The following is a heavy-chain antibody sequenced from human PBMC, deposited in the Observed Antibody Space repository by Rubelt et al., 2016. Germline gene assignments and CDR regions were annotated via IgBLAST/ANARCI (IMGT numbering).Heavy chain of an antibody. V-gene: IGHV4-39*02. D-gene: IGHD2-8*01. J-gene: IGHJ4*02. Sequence: QPQLQESGPGLVRPSETLSLSCIVSGASITSSNYHWGWIRHPPGRGLEWIGSVHYSLSAYSNPSIKSRVTISVDTSNNPFPLNLNVVTAADTALYYCVRVEIGVALDYWGRGTRVTVSS. CDR2: VHYSLSA. CDR1: GASITSSNYH. CDR3: VRVEIGVALDY.